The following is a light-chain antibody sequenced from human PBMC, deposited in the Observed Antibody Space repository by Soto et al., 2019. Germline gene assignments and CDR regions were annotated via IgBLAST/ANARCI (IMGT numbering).Light chain of an antibody. CDR1: QGISNW. CDR2: TGS. V-gene: IGKV1-12*01. Sequence: DIQMTQSPSSVSASVGDRVSITCRASQGISNWLAWYQQKPGRAPKLLIYTGSSLQSGVPSRISGTGSGTDFTLNISSLQHEDVATYYCQQANSFPLTFGGGTKVEIK. CDR3: QQANSFPLT. J-gene: IGKJ4*01.